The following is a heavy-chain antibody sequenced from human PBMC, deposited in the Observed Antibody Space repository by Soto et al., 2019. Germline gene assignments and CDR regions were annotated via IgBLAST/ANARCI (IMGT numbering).Heavy chain of an antibody. D-gene: IGHD1-26*01. J-gene: IGHJ4*01. V-gene: IGHV6-1*01. CDR3: PRGEQYSGRIFDY. CDR2: TYYRSKWYY. Sequence: SQTLSLTCAITGDSVSSNSAGWSWVRQSPSRGLEWLGRTYYRSKWYYEYAVSVRGRITINPDTSKNQYSLQLNSVTPEDTAVYFCPRGEQYSGRIFDYWGPGTSVTVYS. CDR1: GDSVSSNSAG.